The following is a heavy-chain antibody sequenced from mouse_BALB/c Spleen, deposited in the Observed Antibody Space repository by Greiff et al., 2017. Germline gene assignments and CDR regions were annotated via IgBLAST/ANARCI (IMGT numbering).Heavy chain of an antibody. J-gene: IGHJ2*01. CDR3: ARRDGSSPFDY. Sequence: QVQLKQSGAELAKPGASVKMSCKASGYTFTSYWMHWVKQRPGQGLEWIGYINPSTGYTEYNQKFKDKATLTADKSSSTAYMQLSSLTSEDSAVYYCARRDGSSPFDYWGQGTTLTVSS. CDR1: GYTFTSYW. CDR2: INPSTGYT. V-gene: IGHV1-7*01. D-gene: IGHD1-1*01.